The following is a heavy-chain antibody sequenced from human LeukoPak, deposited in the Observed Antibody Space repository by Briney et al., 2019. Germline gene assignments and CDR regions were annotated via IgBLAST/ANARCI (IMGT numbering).Heavy chain of an antibody. CDR3: ARDTADSNFDY. CDR2: IIPIFGTA. J-gene: IGHJ4*02. Sequence: SVKVSCKASGFTFTSSAMQWVRQARGQRLEWMGGIIPIFGTANYAQKFQGRVTITTDESTSTAYMELSSLRSEDTAVYYCARDTADSNFDYWGQGTLVTVSS. V-gene: IGHV1-69*05. D-gene: IGHD5-18*01. CDR1: GFTFTSSA.